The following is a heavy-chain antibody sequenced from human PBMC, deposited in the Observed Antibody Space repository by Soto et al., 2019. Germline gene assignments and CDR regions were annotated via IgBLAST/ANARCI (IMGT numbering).Heavy chain of an antibody. V-gene: IGHV4-34*01. CDR3: AREIGLWFGEDRDY. J-gene: IGHJ4*02. CDR1: GGSFSGYY. Sequence: SETLCLTCAVYGGSFSGYYWSWIRQPPGKGLEWIGEINHSGSTNYNPSLKSRVTISVDTSKNQFSLKLSSVTAADTAVYYCAREIGLWFGEDRDYWGQGTLVTVSS. D-gene: IGHD3-10*01. CDR2: INHSGST.